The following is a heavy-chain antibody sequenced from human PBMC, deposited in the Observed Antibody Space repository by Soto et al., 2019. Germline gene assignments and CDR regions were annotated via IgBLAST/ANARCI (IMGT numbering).Heavy chain of an antibody. D-gene: IGHD3-10*01. CDR1: GGSFSGYY. V-gene: IGHV4-34*01. CDR2: INHSGST. CDR3: ARGIVLLWFGESVGVDRFDP. Sequence: SETLSLTCAVYGGSFSGYYWSWIRQPPGKGLEWIGEINHSGSTNYNPSLKSRVTISVDTSKNQFSLKLSSVTAADTAVYYCARGIVLLWFGESVGVDRFDPWGQGTLVTVSS. J-gene: IGHJ5*02.